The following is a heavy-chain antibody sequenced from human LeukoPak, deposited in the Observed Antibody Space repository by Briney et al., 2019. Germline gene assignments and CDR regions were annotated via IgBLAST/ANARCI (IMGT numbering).Heavy chain of an antibody. CDR1: AYTFTNYA. D-gene: IGHD3-10*01. CDR3: ASLLGVRGVILYYFDY. V-gene: IGHV1-3*01. Sequence: ASVKVSCKASAYTFTNYALHWVRQAPGQRPEWMGWITAGNGNTKYSQNFQGRVTITRDTSASTAYMELSSLRSEDTAVYYCASLLGVRGVILYYFDYWGQGTLVTVSS. CDR2: ITAGNGNT. J-gene: IGHJ4*02.